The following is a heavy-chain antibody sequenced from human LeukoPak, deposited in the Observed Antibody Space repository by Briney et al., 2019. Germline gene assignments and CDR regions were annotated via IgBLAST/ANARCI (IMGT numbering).Heavy chain of an antibody. CDR3: AREGPDV. J-gene: IGHJ6*02. CDR1: GFTFRSYS. CDR2: ISSSSTI. Sequence: PGGSLRLSCAASGFTFRSYSMNCVRQAPGKGLEWVSYISSSSTIYYADSVKGRFTISRDNAKNSLYLQMNSLRAEDTAVYYCAREGPDVWGQGTTVTVSS. V-gene: IGHV3-48*04.